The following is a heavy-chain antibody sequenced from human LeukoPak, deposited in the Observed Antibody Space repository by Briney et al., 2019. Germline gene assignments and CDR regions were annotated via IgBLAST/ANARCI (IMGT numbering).Heavy chain of an antibody. D-gene: IGHD6-13*01. Sequence: ASVKVSCKASGGTFSSYAISWVRQAPGQGLEWMGRIIPILGIANYAQKFQGRVTITADKSTSTAYMELSSLRSEDTAVYYCARDIHSSSWYGSYPVNWFDPWGQGTLVTVSS. CDR3: ARDIHSSSWYGSYPVNWFDP. J-gene: IGHJ5*02. CDR2: IIPILGIA. CDR1: GGTFSSYA. V-gene: IGHV1-69*04.